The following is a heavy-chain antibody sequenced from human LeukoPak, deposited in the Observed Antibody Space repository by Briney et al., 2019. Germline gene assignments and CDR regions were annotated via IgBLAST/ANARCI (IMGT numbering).Heavy chain of an antibody. CDR3: ARGDFNDYGDYVDAFEI. CDR2: IKPDGSEK. Sequence: GGSLRLSCAASGFTFSSYWMSWVRQAPGKGLEWVANIKPDGSEKYCEDSVKGRFTISRDNAKNSLYLQMNSLRDEDTAVYYCARGDFNDYGDYVDAFEIWGQGTMVTVSA. D-gene: IGHD4-17*01. V-gene: IGHV3-7*01. CDR1: GFTFSSYW. J-gene: IGHJ3*02.